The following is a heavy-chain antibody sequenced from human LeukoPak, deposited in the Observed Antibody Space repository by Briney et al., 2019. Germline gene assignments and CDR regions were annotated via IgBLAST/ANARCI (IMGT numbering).Heavy chain of an antibody. J-gene: IGHJ4*02. CDR3: ARPGSASYYDFWSGYYLSTTPPLY. CDR2: ISSSGSTI. Sequence: KPGGSLRLSCAASGFTFSDYYMSWIRQAPGKGLEWVSYISSSGSTIYYADSVKGRFTISRDNAKNSLYLQMNSLRAEDTAVYYCARPGSASYYDFWSGYYLSTTPPLYWGQGTLVTVS. D-gene: IGHD3-3*01. V-gene: IGHV3-11*04. CDR1: GFTFSDYY.